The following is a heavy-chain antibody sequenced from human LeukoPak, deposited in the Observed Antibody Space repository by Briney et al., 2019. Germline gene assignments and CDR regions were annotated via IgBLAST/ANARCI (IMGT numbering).Heavy chain of an antibody. CDR2: IRSSSSYI. D-gene: IGHD2-2*01. CDR3: ARGGYCSSTSCYVIGGGWFDP. V-gene: IGHV3-21*01. CDR1: GFTFSSYS. J-gene: IGHJ5*02. Sequence: GGSLRLSCAASGFTFSSYSMNWVRQAPGKGLEWVSSIRSSSSYIYYADSVKGRFTISRDNAKNSLYLQMNSLRAEDTAVYYCARGGYCSSTSCYVIGGGWFDPWGQGTLVTVSS.